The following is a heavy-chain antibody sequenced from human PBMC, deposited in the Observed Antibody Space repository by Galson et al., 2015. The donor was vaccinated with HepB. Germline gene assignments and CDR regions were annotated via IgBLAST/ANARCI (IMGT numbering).Heavy chain of an antibody. CDR1: GYTFTSYY. V-gene: IGHV1-46*03. D-gene: IGHD3-10*01. Sequence: SVKVSCKAFGYTFTSYYIHWVRQAPGQGLEWMAIINPNDGNTGYVQKFQGRVTVTRDTSTSTVYMELSSLRSDDTALYYCARARDGDTIVRETFDYWGQGTLVTVSS. CDR3: ARARDGDTIVRETFDY. CDR2: INPNDGNT. J-gene: IGHJ4*02.